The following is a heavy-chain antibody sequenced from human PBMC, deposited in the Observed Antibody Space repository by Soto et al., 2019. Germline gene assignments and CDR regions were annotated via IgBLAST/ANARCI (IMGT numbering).Heavy chain of an antibody. Sequence: QVQLVQSGAEVKKPGSSVKVSCKASGGTFSSYAISWVRQAPGQGLEWMGGIIPIFGTANYAQKFQGRVTITADESTSTAYMELSSLRSEDTAVYYCARAERFLEWLLPRPRGDNYYYYGMDVWGQGTTVTVSS. CDR1: GGTFSSYA. V-gene: IGHV1-69*01. J-gene: IGHJ6*02. CDR2: IIPIFGTA. CDR3: ARAERFLEWLLPRPRGDNYYYYGMDV. D-gene: IGHD3-3*01.